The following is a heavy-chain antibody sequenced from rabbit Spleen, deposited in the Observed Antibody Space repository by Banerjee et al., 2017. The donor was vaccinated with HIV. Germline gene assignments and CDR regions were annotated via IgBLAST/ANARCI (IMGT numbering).Heavy chain of an antibody. CDR2: IVPVFGVT. J-gene: IGHJ4*01. D-gene: IGHD6-1*01. CDR3: VREAGCGGYGDVNL. CDR1: GFDFSSSG. V-gene: IGHV1S47*01. Sequence: QEQLMESGGGMVQPGGALKLSCKASGFDFSSSGVCWVRQAPGKGLEWIGYIVPVFGVTYYSTWGDGRFSIACQNAQTTVYLQLNSLTAADTATYFCVREAGCGGYGDVNLWGPGTLVTVS.